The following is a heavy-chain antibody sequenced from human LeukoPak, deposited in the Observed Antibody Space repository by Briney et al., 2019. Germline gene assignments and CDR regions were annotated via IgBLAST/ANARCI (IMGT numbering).Heavy chain of an antibody. D-gene: IGHD3-10*01. CDR2: IRGSGGDT. CDR3: AKSRYGSGSYYAGDY. CDR1: GFTFSSYA. Sequence: GGSLRLSCVASGFTFSSYAMSWVRQAPGKGLDWVSVIRGSGGDTYYADSVKGRFTISRDNSKNTLYLQMNNLRAGDTAVYYCAKSRYGSGSYYAGDYWGQGTLVTVSS. J-gene: IGHJ4*02. V-gene: IGHV3-23*01.